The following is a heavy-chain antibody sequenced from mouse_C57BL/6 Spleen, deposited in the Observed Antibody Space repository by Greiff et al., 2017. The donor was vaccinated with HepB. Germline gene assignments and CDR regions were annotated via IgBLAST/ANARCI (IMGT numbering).Heavy chain of an antibody. CDR2: IDPSDSYT. Sequence: VQLQQPGAELVMPGASVKLSCKASGYTFTSYWMHWVKQRPGQGLEWIGEIDPSDSYTNYNQKFKGKSTLTVDKSSSTAYMQLSSLTSEDSAVYYCARIGYYGNYFDYWGQGTTLTVSS. V-gene: IGHV1-69*01. CDR1: GYTFTSYW. CDR3: ARIGYYGNYFDY. J-gene: IGHJ2*01. D-gene: IGHD2-3*01.